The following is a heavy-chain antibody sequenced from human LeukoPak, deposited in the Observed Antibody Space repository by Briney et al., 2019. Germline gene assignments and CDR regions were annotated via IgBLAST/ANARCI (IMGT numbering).Heavy chain of an antibody. V-gene: IGHV3-53*01. Sequence: PGGSLRLSCAASGFTVSSNYMSWVRQAPGKGLEWVSVIYTGGSTYYADSVKGRFTISRDNSKNTLYLQMNSLRAEDTAVYYCARAGDRGGDGPLGDYFDYWGQGTLVTVSS. CDR3: ARAGDRGGDGPLGDYFDY. J-gene: IGHJ4*02. CDR2: IYTGGST. CDR1: GFTVSSNY. D-gene: IGHD7-27*01.